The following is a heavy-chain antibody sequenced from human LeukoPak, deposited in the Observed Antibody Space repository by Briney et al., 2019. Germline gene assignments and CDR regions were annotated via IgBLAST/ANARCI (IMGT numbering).Heavy chain of an antibody. V-gene: IGHV3-30*03. D-gene: IGHD5-18*01. CDR3: ASGGYSYVYPAHY. Sequence: GGSLRLSCAASGFTFSSYGMHWVRQAPGKGLEWVAVISYDGSNKYYADSVKGRFTISRDNSKNTLYLQMNSLRAEDTAAYYCASGGYSYVYPAHYWGQGTLVTVSS. J-gene: IGHJ4*02. CDR1: GFTFSSYG. CDR2: ISYDGSNK.